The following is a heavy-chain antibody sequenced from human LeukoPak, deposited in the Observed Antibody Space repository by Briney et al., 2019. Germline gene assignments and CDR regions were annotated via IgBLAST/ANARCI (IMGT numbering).Heavy chain of an antibody. CDR1: GFTVSDYY. Sequence: GGSLRLSCAASGFTVSDYYMSWVRHAPGKGLEWVSVVYSGGNTYYADSVKGRFTISRDNSKNTLYLQMNSLRAEDTAVYFCARDTDYGDYFDGMDVWGQGTTVTVSS. J-gene: IGHJ6*02. CDR2: VYSGGNT. CDR3: ARDTDYGDYFDGMDV. V-gene: IGHV3-53*01. D-gene: IGHD4-17*01.